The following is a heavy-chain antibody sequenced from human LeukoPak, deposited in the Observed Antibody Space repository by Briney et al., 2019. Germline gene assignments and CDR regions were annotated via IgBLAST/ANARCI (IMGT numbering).Heavy chain of an antibody. D-gene: IGHD2-15*01. J-gene: IGHJ4*02. CDR1: GFTFSSYA. V-gene: IGHV3-23*01. Sequence: GGSLRLPCAASGFTFSSYAMSWVRQAPGKGLEWVSAISGSGGSTYYADSVKGRFTISRDNSKNTPYLQMNSLRAEDTAVYYCAKDLIVVVVAAEVYFDYWGQGTLVTVSS. CDR2: ISGSGGST. CDR3: AKDLIVVVVAAEVYFDY.